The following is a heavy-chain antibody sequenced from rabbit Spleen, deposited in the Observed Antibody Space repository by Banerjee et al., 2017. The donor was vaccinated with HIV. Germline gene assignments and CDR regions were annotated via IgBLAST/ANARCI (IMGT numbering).Heavy chain of an antibody. CDR2: IYAAKGST. J-gene: IGHJ3*01. Sequence: QLEESGGGLVQPGGSLTLSCKASGIDFTKYYITWVRQAPGKGLEWIGIIYAAKGSTDYASWVNGRFTISKTSSTTVGLQMTSLTAADTATYFCARGSPTWLDIWGPGTLVTVS. V-gene: IGHV1S45*01. CDR1: GIDFTKYY. CDR3: ARGSPTWLDI.